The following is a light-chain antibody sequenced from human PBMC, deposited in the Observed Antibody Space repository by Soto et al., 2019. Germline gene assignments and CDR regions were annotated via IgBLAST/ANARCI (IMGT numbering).Light chain of an antibody. CDR1: QNVYEY. Sequence: EIELTQSPATLSLSPGERATLSCRASQNVYEYVAWYQQKPGQAPRLLIYEASNRANGIPARFSGSGSGTDFNLTISSLEPEDFAVYYCQQRSKWVTFGRGTKVDIK. V-gene: IGKV3-11*01. CDR2: EAS. CDR3: QQRSKWVT. J-gene: IGKJ4*01.